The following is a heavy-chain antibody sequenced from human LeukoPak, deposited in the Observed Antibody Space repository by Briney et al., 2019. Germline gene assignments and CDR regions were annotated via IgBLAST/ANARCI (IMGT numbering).Heavy chain of an antibody. V-gene: IGHV3-30*02. Sequence: GGSLRLSCAASGFTFSSYGMHWVRQAPGKGLEWVAFIRYDGSNKYYADSVKGRFTISRDNSKNTLYLQMNSLRAEDTAVYYCAKDLPLWFGEFPLDYWGQGTLVTVSS. D-gene: IGHD3-10*01. CDR3: AKDLPLWFGEFPLDY. CDR2: IRYDGSNK. CDR1: GFTFSSYG. J-gene: IGHJ4*02.